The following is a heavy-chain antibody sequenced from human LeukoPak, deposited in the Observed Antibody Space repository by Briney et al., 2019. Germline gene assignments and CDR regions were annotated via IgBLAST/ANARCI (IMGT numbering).Heavy chain of an antibody. CDR3: ARVDVVTVGKNAFDI. Sequence: GGSLRLSCAASGFNVSSNYMSWVRHAPGQGLEWVSVTYTGGSTNYADSVKGRFSISRDNSKNTLYLQMNSLRAEDTAVYYCARVDVVTVGKNAFDIWGQGTMVTVSS. CDR1: GFNVSSNY. J-gene: IGHJ3*02. CDR2: TYTGGST. D-gene: IGHD4-23*01. V-gene: IGHV3-53*01.